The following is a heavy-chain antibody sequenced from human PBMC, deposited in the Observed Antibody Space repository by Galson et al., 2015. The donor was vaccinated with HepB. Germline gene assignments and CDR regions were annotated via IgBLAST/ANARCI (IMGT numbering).Heavy chain of an antibody. CDR2: ISSSGGST. CDR3: AKDPSGIAVTLSH. V-gene: IGHV3-23*01. J-gene: IGHJ4*02. CDR1: GFTFSSYA. Sequence: SLRLSCAASGFTFSSYAMSWVRQAPGKGLEWVSAISSSGGSTYYADSVKGRFTISRDNSKNTLYLQMNSLRAEDTAVYYCAKDPSGIAVTLSHWGQGTLVTVFS. D-gene: IGHD6-19*01.